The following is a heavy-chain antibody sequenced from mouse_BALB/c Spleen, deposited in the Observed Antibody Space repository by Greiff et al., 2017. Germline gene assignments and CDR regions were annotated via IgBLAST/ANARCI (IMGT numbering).Heavy chain of an antibody. D-gene: IGHD2-4*01. CDR3: AREDDYDENPFAY. J-gene: IGHJ3*01. V-gene: IGHV1-69*02. Sequence: QVHVKQSGAELVKPGAPVKLSCKASGYTFTSYWMNWVKQRPGRGLEWIGRIDPSDSETHYNQKFKDKATLTVDKSSSTAYIQLSSLTSEDSAVYYCAREDDYDENPFAYWGQGTLVTVSA. CDR1: GYTFTSYW. CDR2: IDPSDSET.